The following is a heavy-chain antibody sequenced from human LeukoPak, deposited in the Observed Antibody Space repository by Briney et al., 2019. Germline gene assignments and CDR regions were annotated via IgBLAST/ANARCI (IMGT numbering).Heavy chain of an antibody. J-gene: IGHJ4*02. CDR2: IIPIFGTA. CDR3: AVKGSDYGDSKHVY. Sequence: ASVKVSCKASGYTFTGYYMHWVRQAPGQGLEWMGGIIPIFGTANYAQKFQGRVTITADESTSTAYMELSSLRSEDTAVYYCAVKGSDYGDSKHVYWGQGTLVTVSS. D-gene: IGHD4-17*01. V-gene: IGHV1-69*13. CDR1: GYTFTGYY.